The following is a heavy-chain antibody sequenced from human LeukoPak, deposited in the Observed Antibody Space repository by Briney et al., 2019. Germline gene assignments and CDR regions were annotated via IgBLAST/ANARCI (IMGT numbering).Heavy chain of an antibody. V-gene: IGHV1-69*13. D-gene: IGHD3-9*01. CDR1: GGTFSSYA. CDR2: IIPIFGTA. Sequence: SVKVSCKASGGTFSSYAISWVRQTPGQGLEWMGGIIPIFGTANYAQKFQGRVTITADESTSTAYMELSSLRSEDTAVYYCARAVGGYYDILTGYIWGQGTMVTVSS. J-gene: IGHJ3*02. CDR3: ARAVGGYYDILTGYI.